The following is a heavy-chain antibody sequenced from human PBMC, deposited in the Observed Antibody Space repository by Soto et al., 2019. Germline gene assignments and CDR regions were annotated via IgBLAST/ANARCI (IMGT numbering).Heavy chain of an antibody. D-gene: IGHD2-21*02. CDR2: IYWYDDK. CDR1: AFSLSTGGVG. J-gene: IGHJ6*02. V-gene: IGHV2-5*01. Sequence: GSGPTLVNPTQTLTLTCTFSAFSLSTGGVGVGWIRQPPGKALEWLAFIYWYDDKRYSPSLRSRLTITKDTSKNQVVLTMTNMDPVDTATYYCIQSRCGGDCLQSYASYYYYGMDVWGQGTTVTVSS. CDR3: IQSRCGGDCLQSYASYYYYGMDV.